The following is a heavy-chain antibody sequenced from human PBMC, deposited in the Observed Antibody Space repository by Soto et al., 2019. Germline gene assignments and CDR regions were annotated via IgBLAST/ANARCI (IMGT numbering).Heavy chain of an antibody. CDR2: ITWDGGTT. D-gene: IGHD2-8*02. J-gene: IGHJ4*02. V-gene: IGHV3-43*01. Sequence: GGSLRLSCAASGFTFDDYTMHWVRQAPGKGLEWVSLITWDGGTTNYADSVRGRFTISRDNSKYSLYLQLDSLRHEDTAVYFCAKGGSTGPSYFDFWGQGTLVTVSS. CDR3: AKGGSTGPSYFDF. CDR1: GFTFDDYT.